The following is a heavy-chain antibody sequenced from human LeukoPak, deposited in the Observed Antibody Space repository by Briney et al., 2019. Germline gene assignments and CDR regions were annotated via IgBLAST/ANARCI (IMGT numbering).Heavy chain of an antibody. CDR2: ISWNSGSI. CDR1: GFTFDDYA. CDR3: AKAGTFDCIGGSCYSRYYYYYMDV. D-gene: IGHD2-15*01. J-gene: IGHJ6*03. V-gene: IGHV3-9*01. Sequence: GGSLRLSCAASGFTFDDYAMHWVRQAPGKGLEWVSGISWNSGSIGYAGSVKGRFTISRDNAKNSLYLQMNSLRAEDTALYYCAKAGTFDCIGGSCYSRYYYYYMDVWGKGTTVTVSS.